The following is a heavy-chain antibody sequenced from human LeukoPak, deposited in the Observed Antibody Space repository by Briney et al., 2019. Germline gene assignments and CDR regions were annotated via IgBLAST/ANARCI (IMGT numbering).Heavy chain of an antibody. Sequence: GGSLRLSCAASGFTFSTYGMSWVRQAPGKGLEWVSAISGSGGTTYYADSVKGRFTISRDNAKNSLYLQMNSLRAEDTAVYYCARDRQIGGYDPLDFDYWGQGTLVTVSS. J-gene: IGHJ4*02. CDR2: ISGSGGTT. CDR3: ARDRQIGGYDPLDFDY. CDR1: GFTFSTYG. V-gene: IGHV3-23*01. D-gene: IGHD3-22*01.